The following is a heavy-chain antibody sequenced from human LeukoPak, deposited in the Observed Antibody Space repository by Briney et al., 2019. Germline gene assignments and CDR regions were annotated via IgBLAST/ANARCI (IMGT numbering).Heavy chain of an antibody. CDR3: ARQKFSLWFGEEYMDV. CDR2: INHSGST. Sequence: SETLSLTCAVHGGSFSGYYWSWSRQPPGKGLEWIGEINHSGSTNYNPSLKSRVTISVDTSKNQFSLKLSSVTAADTAVYYCARQKFSLWFGEEYMDVWGKGTTVTISS. D-gene: IGHD3-10*01. CDR1: GGSFSGYY. V-gene: IGHV4-34*01. J-gene: IGHJ6*03.